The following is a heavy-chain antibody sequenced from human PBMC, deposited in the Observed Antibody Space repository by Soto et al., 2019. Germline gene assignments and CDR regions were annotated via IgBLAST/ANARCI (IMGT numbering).Heavy chain of an antibody. CDR2: INPSGGST. V-gene: IGHV1-46*01. CDR3: ASSGWYPQAYYYYYYRMDV. D-gene: IGHD2-15*01. Sequence: ASVKVSCKASGYTFTSYYMHWVRQAPGQGLEWMGIINPSGGSTSYAQKFQGRVTMTRDTSTSTVYMELSSLRSEDTAVYYCASSGWYPQAYYYYYYRMDVWGQGTTVTVSS. J-gene: IGHJ6*02. CDR1: GYTFTSYY.